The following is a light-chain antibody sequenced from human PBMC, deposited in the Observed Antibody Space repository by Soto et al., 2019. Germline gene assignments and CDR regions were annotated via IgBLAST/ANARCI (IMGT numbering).Light chain of an antibody. CDR1: NIGRKA. V-gene: IGLV3-21*04. J-gene: IGLJ1*01. CDR3: EVWDSASDHYV. CDR2: SDR. Sequence: SYELTQPPSVSVAPGKTATISCGGNNIGRKAVHWYQQKPGQAPVLVIYSDRDRPSGIPERFSGSNSGNTATLTINRVEAGDEADYYCEVWDSASDHYVFGTGTMVTVL.